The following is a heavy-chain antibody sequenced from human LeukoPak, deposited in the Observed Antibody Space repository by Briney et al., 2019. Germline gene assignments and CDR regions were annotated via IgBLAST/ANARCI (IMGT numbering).Heavy chain of an antibody. V-gene: IGHV3-7*01. Sequence: GGSLRLSCAASGFTFSSYWMSWVRQAPGKGLEWVANIKQDGSEKYYVDSVKGRFTISRDNAKNSLYLQMNSLRAEDTAVYYCAGDQDYYDFWSGYLTSNTYGMDVWGQGTTVTVSS. CDR3: AGDQDYYDFWSGYLTSNTYGMDV. J-gene: IGHJ6*02. CDR2: IKQDGSEK. CDR1: GFTFSSYW. D-gene: IGHD3-3*01.